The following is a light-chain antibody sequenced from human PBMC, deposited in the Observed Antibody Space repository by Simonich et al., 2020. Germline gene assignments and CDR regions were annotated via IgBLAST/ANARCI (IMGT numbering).Light chain of an antibody. Sequence: EIVLTQSPATLSLSPGERATLSCRASQSVSSYLAWYQQKPGQAPRLLIYDASNRATGIPARVSGSGSGTDFTLTISSLEPEDFAVYYCQQYNNWPPWTFGQGTKVEIK. CDR2: DAS. V-gene: IGKV3-11*01. CDR1: QSVSSY. CDR3: QQYNNWPPWT. J-gene: IGKJ1*01.